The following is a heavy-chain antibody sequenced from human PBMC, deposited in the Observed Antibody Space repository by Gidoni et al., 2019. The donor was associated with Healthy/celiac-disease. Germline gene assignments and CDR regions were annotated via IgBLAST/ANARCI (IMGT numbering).Heavy chain of an antibody. V-gene: IGHV3-30*18. Sequence: QVQLVESGGGVVQPGRSLRLSCAASGFTFSSYGMHWVRQAPGKGLEWVAVISYDGSNKYYADSVKGRFTISRDNSKNTRYLQMNSLRAEDTAVYYCAKDGIYYDFWSGYYTASGYYGMDVWGQGTTVTVSS. CDR2: ISYDGSNK. J-gene: IGHJ6*02. CDR3: AKDGIYYDFWSGYYTASGYYGMDV. CDR1: GFTFSSYG. D-gene: IGHD3-3*01.